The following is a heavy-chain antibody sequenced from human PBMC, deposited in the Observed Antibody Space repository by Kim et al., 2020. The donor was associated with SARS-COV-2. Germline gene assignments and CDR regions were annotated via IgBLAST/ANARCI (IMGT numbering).Heavy chain of an antibody. CDR3: AKSSTVGATSFDL. J-gene: IGHJ4*02. Sequence: YIDEVKGRLSISRDTSKNTLYLQMNRMRAEDTARYYCAKSSTVGATSFDLGGQGTLVTVSS. D-gene: IGHD1-26*01. V-gene: IGHV3-23*01.